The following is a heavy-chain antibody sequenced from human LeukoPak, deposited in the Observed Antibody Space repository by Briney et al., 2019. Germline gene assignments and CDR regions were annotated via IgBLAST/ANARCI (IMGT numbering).Heavy chain of an antibody. V-gene: IGHV3-30*18. Sequence: WIRQPPGKGLEWVAVISYDGSNKYYADSVKGRFTISRDNAKNSLYLQMNSLRAEDTALYYCAKATGGSTGFDYWGQGTLVTVSS. CDR2: ISYDGSNK. J-gene: IGHJ4*02. CDR3: AKATGGSTGFDY. D-gene: IGHD3-16*01.